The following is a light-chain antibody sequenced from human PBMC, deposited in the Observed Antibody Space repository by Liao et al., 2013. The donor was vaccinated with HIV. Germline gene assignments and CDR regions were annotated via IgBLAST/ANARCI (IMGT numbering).Light chain of an antibody. J-gene: IGLJ3*02. Sequence: SYELTQTPSVSVSPGQTVTITCSGDELGYKYSSWYQQKPGQSPVLVIYHDSERPSGIPERFSGSNSGNTATLSISGTQAMDEADYYCQAWDSSTAVFGGGTKLTVL. CDR1: ELGYKY. V-gene: IGLV3-1*01. CDR2: HDS. CDR3: QAWDSSTAV.